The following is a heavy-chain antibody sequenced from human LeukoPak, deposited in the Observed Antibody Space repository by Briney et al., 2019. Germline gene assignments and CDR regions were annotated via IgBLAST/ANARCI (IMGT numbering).Heavy chain of an antibody. D-gene: IGHD2-2*01. V-gene: IGHV1-18*01. CDR2: ISAYNGNT. CDR3: ARAISAARYYFDY. CDR1: VYTFTSYG. J-gene: IGHJ4*02. Sequence: ASVKLSRKASVYTFTSYGISWVRLAPGQGLEWMGWISAYNGNTNYAQKLQGRVTMTTDPSTSTAYMELRSLRSDDTAVYYCARAISAARYYFDYWGQGSLVTVSS.